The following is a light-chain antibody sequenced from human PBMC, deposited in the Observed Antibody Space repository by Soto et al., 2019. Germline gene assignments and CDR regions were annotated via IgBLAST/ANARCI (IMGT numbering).Light chain of an antibody. CDR2: GAC. CDR1: QSISDKY. Sequence: EIVLTQSPGTLSLSPGERAALSCRASQSISDKYLAWYHQKPGQAPRLLIYGACKRATGIPDRFSGSGSGTDFTITISRLEPEDFAVYYCQQYSPPITFGQGTRLEIK. J-gene: IGKJ5*01. CDR3: QQYSPPIT. V-gene: IGKV3-20*01.